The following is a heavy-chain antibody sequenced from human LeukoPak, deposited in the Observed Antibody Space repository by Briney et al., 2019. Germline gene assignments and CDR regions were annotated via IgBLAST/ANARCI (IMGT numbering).Heavy chain of an antibody. D-gene: IGHD3-10*01. CDR3: AKVGFGELLSYYYYYYMDV. CDR1: GFTFTSYS. J-gene: IGHJ6*03. V-gene: IGHV3-48*02. Sequence: PGGSLRLSCAASGFTFTSYSMDWVRQAPGKGLEWVSYISSSSGSIYYADSVKGRFTISRDNSKNTLYLQMNSLRDEDTAVYYCAKVGFGELLSYYYYYYMDVWGKGTTVTISS. CDR2: ISSSSGSI.